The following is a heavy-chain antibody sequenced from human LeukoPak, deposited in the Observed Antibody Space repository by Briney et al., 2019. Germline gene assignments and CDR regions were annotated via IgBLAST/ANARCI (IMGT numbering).Heavy chain of an antibody. Sequence: ASVKVSCKASGYTFTGYYMHWVRQAPGQGLEWMGWISAYNGNTNYAQKLQGRVTMTTDTSTSTAHMELRSLRSDDTAVYYCAISSSGGYYFDYWGQGTLVTVSS. CDR1: GYTFTGYY. D-gene: IGHD6-6*01. CDR2: ISAYNGNT. V-gene: IGHV1-18*04. J-gene: IGHJ4*02. CDR3: AISSSGGYYFDY.